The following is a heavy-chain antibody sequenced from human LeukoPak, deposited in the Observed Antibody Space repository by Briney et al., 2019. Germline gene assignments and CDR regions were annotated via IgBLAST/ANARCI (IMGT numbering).Heavy chain of an antibody. J-gene: IGHJ6*02. V-gene: IGHV3-23*01. CDR2: ISGSGGST. CDR1: GFTFSSYA. D-gene: IGHD6-19*01. Sequence: TGGSLRLSCAASGFTFSSYAMSWVRQAPGKGLEWVSAISGSGGSTYYADSVKGRFTISRDNSKNTLYLQMNSLRAEDTAVYYCAKPYSSGWYNYYYYGMDVWGQGTTVTVSS. CDR3: AKPYSSGWYNYYYYGMDV.